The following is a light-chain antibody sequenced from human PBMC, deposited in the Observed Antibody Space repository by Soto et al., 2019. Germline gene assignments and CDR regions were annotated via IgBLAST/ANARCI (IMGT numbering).Light chain of an antibody. CDR3: QQYHSYPWT. V-gene: IGKV1-5*03. CDR1: QSISSW. CDR2: KAS. Sequence: DIQMTQSPSTLSTSVGDRVTIPCRAIQSISSWLAWYQQRPGKAPNLLIYKASTLETGVPSRFSGSESGTEFTLTISSLQPDDFATYYCQQYHSYPWTFGQGTKVEIK. J-gene: IGKJ1*01.